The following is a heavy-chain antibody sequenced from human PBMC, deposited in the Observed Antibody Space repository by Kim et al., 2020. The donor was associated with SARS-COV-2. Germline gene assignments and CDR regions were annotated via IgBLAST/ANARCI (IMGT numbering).Heavy chain of an antibody. CDR3: ARESGNYHYFDY. CDR2: IYHSGST. V-gene: IGHV4-38-2*02. CDR1: GYSISSDYY. J-gene: IGHJ4*02. D-gene: IGHD1-26*01. Sequence: SETLSLTCSISGYSISSDYYWAWIRQPPGMRLEWIGNIYHSGSTYYNPSLESRVTISVDTSRNQFTLKLSSVTAADTAVFYCARESGNYHYFDYWGQGAL.